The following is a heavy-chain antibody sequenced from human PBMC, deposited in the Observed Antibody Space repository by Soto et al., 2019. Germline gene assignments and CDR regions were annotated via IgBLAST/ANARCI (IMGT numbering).Heavy chain of an antibody. D-gene: IGHD6-19*01. V-gene: IGHV1-18*01. CDR1: GYTFTSYG. J-gene: IGHJ4*02. CDR3: ARPPRIAVAGSDY. CDR2: ISAYNGNT. Sequence: QVQLVQSGAEVKKPGASVKVSCKASGYTFTSYGISWVRQAPGQGLEWMGWISAYNGNTNYAQKLQGRVTMTTDTSTSTDHMELRSLRSADTAVSYCARPPRIAVAGSDYWGQGTLVTVSS.